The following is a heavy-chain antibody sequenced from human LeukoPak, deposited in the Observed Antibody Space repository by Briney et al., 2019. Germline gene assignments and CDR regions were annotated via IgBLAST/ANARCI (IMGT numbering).Heavy chain of an antibody. V-gene: IGHV1-24*01. CDR1: GYTLTELS. J-gene: IGHJ4*02. D-gene: IGHD1-26*01. Sequence: ASVKVSCKVSGYTLTELSMHWVRQAPGKGLEWMGGFDSEDGETIYAQKFQGRVTMTEDTSTDTAYMGLSSLRSEDTAVYYCATTLGVGATPLDYWGQGTLVTVSS. CDR2: FDSEDGET. CDR3: ATTLGVGATPLDY.